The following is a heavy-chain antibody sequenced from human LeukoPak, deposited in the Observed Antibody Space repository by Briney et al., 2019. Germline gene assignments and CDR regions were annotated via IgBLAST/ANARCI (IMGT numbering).Heavy chain of an antibody. CDR1: GVSFSGYY. CDR2: INHSGST. J-gene: IGHJ5*02. V-gene: IGHV4-34*01. CDR3: AVYCSSTGCYGNWFDP. Sequence: SETLSLTCAVYGVSFSGYYWSWIRQPPGKGLEWIGEINHSGSTNYNPSLKSRVTISVDTSKNQFSLKLSSVTAADTAVYYCAVYCSSTGCYGNWFDPWGQGTLVTVSS. D-gene: IGHD2-2*01.